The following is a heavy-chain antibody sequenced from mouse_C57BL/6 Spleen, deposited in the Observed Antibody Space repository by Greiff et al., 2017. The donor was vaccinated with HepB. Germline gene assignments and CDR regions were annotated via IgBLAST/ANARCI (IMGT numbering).Heavy chain of an antibody. J-gene: IGHJ4*01. Sequence: QVQLKQPGAELVKPGASVKMSCKASGYTFTSYWITWVKQRPGQGLEWIGDIYPGGGSTNYNEKFKSKATLTVDTSSSTAYMQLSSLTSEDSAVYYCARTPYYYGSRDAMDYWGQGTSVTVSS. V-gene: IGHV1-55*01. CDR3: ARTPYYYGSRDAMDY. CDR2: IYPGGGST. CDR1: GYTFTSYW. D-gene: IGHD1-1*01.